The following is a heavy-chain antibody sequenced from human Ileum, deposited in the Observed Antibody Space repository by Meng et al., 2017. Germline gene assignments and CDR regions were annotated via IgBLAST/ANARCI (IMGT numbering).Heavy chain of an antibody. J-gene: IGHJ5*02. CDR3: APEDWFDP. Sequence: VYLVGSGGGLVRPGGSLSFPCGSFGFTFSVYAMTWLRQDPGKGLEWVSLIPSGGATYYADSVKGRFTISRDNSKNTLYLQMNSLRAEDMAVYYCAPEDWFDPWGQGTLVTVSS. CDR2: IPSGGAT. CDR1: GFTFSVYA. V-gene: IGHV3-23*04.